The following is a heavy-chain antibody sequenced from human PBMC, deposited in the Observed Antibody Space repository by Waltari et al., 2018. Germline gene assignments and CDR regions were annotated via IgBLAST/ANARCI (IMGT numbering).Heavy chain of an antibody. J-gene: IGHJ1*01. V-gene: IGHV3-23*01. Sequence: EVQLLESGGGLVQPGGSLRLSCSASGFTFSSYAMSWVRPAPGKGLEWVSAISGSGGSTYYADSVKGRFTISRDNSKNTLYLQMNSLRAEDTAVYYCAKDPFSYHRAEYFQHWGQGTLVTVSS. CDR2: ISGSGGST. D-gene: IGHD2-2*01. CDR1: GFTFSSYA. CDR3: AKDPFSYHRAEYFQH.